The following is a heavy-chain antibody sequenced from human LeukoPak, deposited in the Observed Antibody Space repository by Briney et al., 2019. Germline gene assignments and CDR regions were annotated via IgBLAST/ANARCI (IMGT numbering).Heavy chain of an antibody. D-gene: IGHD3-10*01. CDR2: ISSSGSAI. CDR1: GFSFSDYY. CDR3: ARGMVRGDSDAFDI. Sequence: PGGSLRLSCAASGFSFSDYYMTWIRQAPGKGLEWVSFISSSGSAIYYADSMKGRFSIPRDNAKKSLYLQMNSLRAEDTASYYCARGMVRGDSDAFDIWGQGTMVTVSS. V-gene: IGHV3-11*01. J-gene: IGHJ3*02.